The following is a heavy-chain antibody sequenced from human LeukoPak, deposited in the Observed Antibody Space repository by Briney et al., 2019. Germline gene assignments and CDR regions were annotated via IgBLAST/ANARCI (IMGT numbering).Heavy chain of an antibody. J-gene: IGHJ4*02. D-gene: IGHD3-10*01. CDR2: IHPNDGDT. Sequence: ASVKVSCKASGYTFTNYYMHWVRQVPGQGLEWMGLIHPNDGDTKYAQEFQDRVTMTRDTSTSTVYMELSSLRSEDTAVYYCATYTQSGAQGVNDYWGQGTLVTVSS. CDR3: ATYTQSGAQGVNDY. V-gene: IGHV1-46*01. CDR1: GYTFTNYY.